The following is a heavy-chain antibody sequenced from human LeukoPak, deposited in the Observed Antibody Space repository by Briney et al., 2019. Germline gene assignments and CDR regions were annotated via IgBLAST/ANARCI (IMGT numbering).Heavy chain of an antibody. Sequence: SETLSLTCAVYGGSFSGYYWSWIRQPPGKGLEWIGEINHSGSTNYNPSLKSRVTISVDTSKNQFSLKLGSVTAADTAVYYCARDIYDSNGLDAFDIWGQGTMVTVSS. J-gene: IGHJ3*02. D-gene: IGHD3-22*01. CDR1: GGSFSGYY. V-gene: IGHV4-34*01. CDR3: ARDIYDSNGLDAFDI. CDR2: INHSGST.